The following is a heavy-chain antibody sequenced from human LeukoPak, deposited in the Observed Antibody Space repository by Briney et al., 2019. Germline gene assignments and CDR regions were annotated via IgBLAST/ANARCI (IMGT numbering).Heavy chain of an antibody. CDR1: GFTFSSYT. CDR2: ISRSSSTI. D-gene: IGHD4-17*01. CDR3: AREGTVSSSYNYYGMDV. Sequence: GGSLRLSCAASGFTFSSYTMNWVRQAPGKGLEWVSYISRSSSTIYYADSVKGRFTISRDNVKNSLYLQMNSLRAEDTAVYYCAREGTVSSSYNYYGMDVWGRGTTVTVSS. J-gene: IGHJ6*02. V-gene: IGHV3-48*04.